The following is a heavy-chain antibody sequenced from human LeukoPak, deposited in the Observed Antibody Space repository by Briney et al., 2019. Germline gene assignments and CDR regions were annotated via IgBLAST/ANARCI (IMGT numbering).Heavy chain of an antibody. D-gene: IGHD5-18*01. CDR3: ARDLKAAMVSYYYYMDV. J-gene: IGHJ6*03. V-gene: IGHV3-11*01. CDR1: GFTFSDYY. Sequence: GGSLRLSCAAAGFTFSDYYMSWRRQAPGKGLEWGSYISSSGSTIYYADSVKGRFTISRDNAKTSLYLQMNSLRAQDTAVYYGARDLKAAMVSYYYYMDVWGKGTTVTVSS. CDR2: ISSSGSTI.